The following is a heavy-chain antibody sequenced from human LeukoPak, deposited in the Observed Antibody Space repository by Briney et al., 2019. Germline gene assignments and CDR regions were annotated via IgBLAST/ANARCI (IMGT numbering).Heavy chain of an antibody. CDR2: IYYSGST. V-gene: IGHV4-59*08. CDR1: GGSISSYY. J-gene: IGHJ4*02. Sequence: SETLSLTCTVSGGSISSYYWSWIRQPPGKGLEWIGYIYYSGSTNYNPSLKSRVTISVDTSKNQFSLKLSSVTAADTAVYYCARHVSYDYHFDYWGQGTLVTVSS. CDR3: ARHVSYDYHFDY. D-gene: IGHD5-12*01.